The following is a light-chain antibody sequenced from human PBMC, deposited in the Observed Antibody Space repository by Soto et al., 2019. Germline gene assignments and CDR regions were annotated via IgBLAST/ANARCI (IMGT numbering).Light chain of an antibody. V-gene: IGLV2-11*01. J-gene: IGLJ1*01. Sequence: QSALTQPRSVSGSPGQSVTICCTGTSSDVGDYNYVSWYQQHPGKAPKLMIYDVSKRPSGVPDRFSGSKSGNTASLTISGLQAEDEADYYCCSYAGTYSLYVFGTGTKLTVL. CDR2: DVS. CDR1: SSDVGDYNY. CDR3: CSYAGTYSLYV.